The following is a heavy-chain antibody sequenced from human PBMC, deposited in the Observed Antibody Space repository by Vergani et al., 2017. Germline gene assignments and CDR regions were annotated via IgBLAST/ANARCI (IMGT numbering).Heavy chain of an antibody. CDR1: GFAFRTYG. CDR2: IWYDGSNT. Sequence: QVQLVESGGGVVQPGRSLRLSCVASGFAFRTYGMHWVRQAPGKGLEWVAIIWYDGSNTYYADSVKGRFTVSRDNSRNTLFLQMNSLGVEDTGVYYVARSRYDSSGFSTIFRYWGQGARVTVS. D-gene: IGHD3-22*01. CDR3: ARSRYDSSGFSTIFRY. V-gene: IGHV3-33*01. J-gene: IGHJ4*02.